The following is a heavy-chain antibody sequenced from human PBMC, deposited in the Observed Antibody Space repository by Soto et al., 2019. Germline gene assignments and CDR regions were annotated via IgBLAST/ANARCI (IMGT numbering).Heavy chain of an antibody. CDR2: INPSGSST. J-gene: IGHJ4*02. CDR1: GYTFTSYC. CDR3: ARDRGWSLFDY. Sequence: ASVKVSCKASGYTFTSYCMHWVRQAPGQGLEWMGIINPSGSSTSYAQKFQGRVTMTRDTSTSTVYMELSSLRSEDTAVYYCARDRGWSLFDYWGQGTLVTVSS. V-gene: IGHV1-46*01. D-gene: IGHD6-19*01.